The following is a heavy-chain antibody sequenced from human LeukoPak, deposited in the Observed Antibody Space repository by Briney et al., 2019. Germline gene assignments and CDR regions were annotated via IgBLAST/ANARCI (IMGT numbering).Heavy chain of an antibody. V-gene: IGHV4-4*07. J-gene: IGHJ3*02. CDR3: ARDEVGATTENDAFDI. D-gene: IGHD1-26*01. CDR2: IYTSGST. Sequence: SETLSLTCTVSGGSISSYYWSWIRQPAGKGLEWIGRIYTSGSTNYNPSLKSRVTMSVDTSKNQFSLKLSSVTAADTAVYYCARDEVGATTENDAFDIWGQGTMVTVSS. CDR1: GGSISSYY.